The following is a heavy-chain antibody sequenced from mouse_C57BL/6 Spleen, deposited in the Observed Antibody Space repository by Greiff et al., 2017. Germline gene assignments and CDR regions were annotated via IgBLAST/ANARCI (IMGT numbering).Heavy chain of an antibody. CDR1: GYTFTDYE. Sequence: VQLQQSGAELVRPGASVTLSCKASGYTFTDYEMHWVKQTPVHGLEWIGAIAPETGGTAYNQKFKGKAILTADKSSSTAYMELRSLTSEDSAVYYCTKGLRSWFAYWGQGTLVTVSA. J-gene: IGHJ3*01. CDR3: TKGLRSWFAY. CDR2: IAPETGGT. V-gene: IGHV1-15*01. D-gene: IGHD2-4*01.